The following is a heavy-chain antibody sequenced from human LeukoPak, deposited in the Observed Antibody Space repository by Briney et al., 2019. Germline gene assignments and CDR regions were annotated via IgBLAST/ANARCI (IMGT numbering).Heavy chain of an antibody. CDR1: GGSFSGYY. CDR3: ARAIRGFDWLLNFDY. CDR2: IYYSGST. V-gene: IGHV4-31*11. Sequence: SETLSLTCAVYGGSFSGYYWSWIRQHPGKGLEWIGYIYYSGSTYYNPSLKSRVTISVDTSKNQFSLKLSSVTAADTAVYYCARAIRGFDWLLNFDYWGQGTLVTVSS. J-gene: IGHJ4*02. D-gene: IGHD3-9*01.